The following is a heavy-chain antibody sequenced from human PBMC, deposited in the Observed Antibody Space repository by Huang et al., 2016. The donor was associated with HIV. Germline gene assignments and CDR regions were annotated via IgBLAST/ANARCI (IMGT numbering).Heavy chain of an antibody. D-gene: IGHD3-22*01. J-gene: IGHJ4*02. V-gene: IGHV3-74*01. CDR1: GFSISSYW. CDR3: ARDPRIQSWLNFFDY. CDR2: INIDGSST. Sequence: EVQLVESGGGLVQPGGSLRLSCAASGFSISSYWMHWVRQAPGKGLVGVSRINIDGSSTSYAEAVKGRFTISRDNAKNTLYLQMNSLRAEDTAVYYCARDPRIQSWLNFFDYWGQGTLVSVSS.